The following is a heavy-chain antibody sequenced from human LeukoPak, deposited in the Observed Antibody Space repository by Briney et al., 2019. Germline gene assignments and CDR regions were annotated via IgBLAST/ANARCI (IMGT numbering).Heavy chain of an antibody. CDR3: ARDLGGWYMFDY. CDR1: GYTFTGYY. V-gene: IGHV1-2*02. J-gene: IGHJ4*02. D-gene: IGHD6-19*01. Sequence: GASVKVSCKASGYTFTGYYMHWVRQAPGQGLEWMGWINPNSGGTNYVQKFQGRVTMTRDTSISTAYMELSRLRSDDTAVYYCARDLGGWYMFDYWGQGTLVTVSS. CDR2: INPNSGGT.